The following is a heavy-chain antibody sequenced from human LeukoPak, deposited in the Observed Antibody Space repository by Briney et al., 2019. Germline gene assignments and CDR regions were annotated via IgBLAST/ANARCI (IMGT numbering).Heavy chain of an antibody. CDR2: INHSGST. Sequence: SQTLSLTCTVSGGSISSGDYYWSWVRQPPGKGLEWIGEINHSGSTNYNPSLKSRVTISVDTSKNQFSLKLSSVTAADTAVYYCARALQLRDIVVVVAATLFDYWGQGTLVTVSS. D-gene: IGHD2-15*01. J-gene: IGHJ4*02. V-gene: IGHV4-30-4*08. CDR1: GGSISSGDYY. CDR3: ARALQLRDIVVVVAATLFDY.